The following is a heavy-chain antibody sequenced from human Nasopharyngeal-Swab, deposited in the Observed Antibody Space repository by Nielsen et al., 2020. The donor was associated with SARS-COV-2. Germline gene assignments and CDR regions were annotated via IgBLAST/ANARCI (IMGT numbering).Heavy chain of an antibody. V-gene: IGHV1-69*04. Sequence: KISCKASGGTFSSYAISWVRQAPGQGLEWMGRIIPILGIANYAQKFQGRVTITADKSTSTAYMELSSLRSEDTAVYYCAVGADYYYYYMDVWGKGTTVTVSS. CDR2: IIPILGIA. J-gene: IGHJ6*03. CDR1: GGTFSSYA. CDR3: AVGADYYYYYMDV. D-gene: IGHD1-26*01.